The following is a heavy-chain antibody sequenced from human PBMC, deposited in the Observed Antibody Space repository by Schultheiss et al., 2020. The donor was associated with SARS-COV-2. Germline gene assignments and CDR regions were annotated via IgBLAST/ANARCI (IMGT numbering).Heavy chain of an antibody. V-gene: IGHV4-34*01. CDR2: INHSGST. D-gene: IGHD3-3*01. CDR3: ARADDFLGPTHYYYYGMDV. J-gene: IGHJ6*02. Sequence: SQTLSLTCAVYGGSFSGYYWGWIRQAPGKGLEWIGEINHSGSTNYNPSLKSRVTISVDTSKNQFSLKLSSVTAADTAVYYCARADDFLGPTHYYYYGMDVWGQGTTVTVSS. CDR1: GGSFSGYY.